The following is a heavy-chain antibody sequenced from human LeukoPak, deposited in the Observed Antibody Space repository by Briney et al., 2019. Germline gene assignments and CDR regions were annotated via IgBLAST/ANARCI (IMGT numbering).Heavy chain of an antibody. CDR2: IRYDGSNK. V-gene: IGHV3-30*02. J-gene: IGHJ4*02. D-gene: IGHD1-20*01. CDR3: ARALLLDSYFDY. CDR1: GFTLSTYG. Sequence: GGSLRLSCAASGFTLSTYGMHWVRQAPGKGLEWVAFIRYDGSNKYYADSVKGRITISRDNAKNSLYLQMNSLRAEDTAVYYCARALLLDSYFDYWGQGTLVTVSS.